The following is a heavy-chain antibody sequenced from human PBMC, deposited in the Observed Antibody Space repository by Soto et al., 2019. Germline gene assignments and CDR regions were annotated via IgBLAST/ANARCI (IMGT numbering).Heavy chain of an antibody. J-gene: IGHJ2*01. CDR2: ISAYNGNT. CDR1: GYTFTSYG. D-gene: IGHD4-17*01. Sequence: VSVKVSCKASGYTFTSYGISWVRQAPGQGLEWMGWISAYNGNTNYAQKLQGRVTMTTDTSTSTAYMELRSLRSDDTAVYYCAREYGDYGDGWYFDLWGRGTLVTVSS. CDR3: AREYGDYGDGWYFDL. V-gene: IGHV1-18*01.